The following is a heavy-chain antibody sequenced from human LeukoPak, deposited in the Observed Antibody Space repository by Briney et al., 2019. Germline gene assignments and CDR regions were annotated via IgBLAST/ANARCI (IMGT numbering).Heavy chain of an antibody. J-gene: IGHJ5*02. Sequence: GGSLRLSCAASRFTFSSYGMHWVRQAPGKGLEWVAVISYDGSNKYYADSVEGRSTISRDNSKNTLYLQMNSLRAEDTAVYYCAKDFGPPGGCSGGSCFLNWFDPWGQGTLVTVSS. D-gene: IGHD2-15*01. CDR2: ISYDGSNK. CDR1: RFTFSSYG. CDR3: AKDFGPPGGCSGGSCFLNWFDP. V-gene: IGHV3-30*18.